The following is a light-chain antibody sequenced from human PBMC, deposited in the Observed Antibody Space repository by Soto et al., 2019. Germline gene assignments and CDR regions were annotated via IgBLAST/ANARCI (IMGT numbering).Light chain of an antibody. Sequence: QSALTQPASVSGSPGQSITISCTGTSSDFGYNYVSWYQQHPGKAPKLMIYEVNSRPSGVSNRFSGSKSGNTASLTISGLQAEDEADYYCSSYKSSSTPYVLGTGTKVTVL. CDR3: SSYKSSSTPYV. CDR2: EVN. CDR1: SSDFGYNY. J-gene: IGLJ1*01. V-gene: IGLV2-14*01.